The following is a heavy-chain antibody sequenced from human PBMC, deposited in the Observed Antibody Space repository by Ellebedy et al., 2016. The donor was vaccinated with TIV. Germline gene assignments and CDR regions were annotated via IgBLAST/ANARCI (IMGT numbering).Heavy chain of an antibody. V-gene: IGHV4-34*01. D-gene: IGHD1-7*01. J-gene: IGHJ5*02. Sequence: SETLSLXXAVYGGSFSGYYWSWIRQPPGKGLEWIGEINHSGSTNYNPSLKSRVTISVDKSKNQFSLKLSSVTAADTAVYYCARDSLGITGTTGDWFDPWGQGTLVTVSS. CDR3: ARDSLGITGTTGDWFDP. CDR1: GGSFSGYY. CDR2: INHSGST.